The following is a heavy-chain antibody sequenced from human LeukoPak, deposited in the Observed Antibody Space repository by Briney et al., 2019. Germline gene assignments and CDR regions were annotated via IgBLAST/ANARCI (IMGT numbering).Heavy chain of an antibody. J-gene: IGHJ6*02. D-gene: IGHD5-24*01. CDR3: ARGPERWLQTHYYYYYGMDV. V-gene: IGHV4-34*01. CDR2: IHHSGST. CDR1: GGSFSGYY. Sequence: SETLSLTCAVYGGSFSGYYWSWIRQPPRKGLEWIGAIHHSGSTNYNPSLKSRVTISVDTSKNQFSLKLSSVTAADTAVYYCARGPERWLQTHYYYYYGMDVWGQGTTVTVSS.